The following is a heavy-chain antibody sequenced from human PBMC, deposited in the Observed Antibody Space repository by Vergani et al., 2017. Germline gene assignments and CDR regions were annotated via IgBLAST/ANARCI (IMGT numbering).Heavy chain of an antibody. V-gene: IGHV3-33*06. CDR2: IWYDGSNK. D-gene: IGHD3-10*01. CDR1: GFTFSSYG. Sequence: QVQLVESGGGVVQPGRSLRLSCAASGFTFSSYGMHWVRQAPGKGLEWVAVIWYDGSNKYYADSVKGRFTISRDNSKNTLYLQMNSLRAEDTAVYYCAKDWGITMVRGGGMDVWGQGTTVTVSS. CDR3: AKDWGITMVRGGGMDV. J-gene: IGHJ6*02.